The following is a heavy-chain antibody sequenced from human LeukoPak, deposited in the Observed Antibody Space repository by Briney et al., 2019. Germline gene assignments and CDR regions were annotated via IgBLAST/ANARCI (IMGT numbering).Heavy chain of an antibody. Sequence: PSETLSLTCTVSGYSIRSGFYWGWIRQPPGKGLEWIGNIYHSGITYYTPSLKSRVTISVDTSKNQFYLKLSSVTAADTAVYYCARVLGDNWFDPWGQGTLVTVSS. CDR3: ARVLGDNWFDP. CDR1: GYSIRSGFY. CDR2: IYHSGIT. V-gene: IGHV4-38-2*02. J-gene: IGHJ5*02. D-gene: IGHD1-26*01.